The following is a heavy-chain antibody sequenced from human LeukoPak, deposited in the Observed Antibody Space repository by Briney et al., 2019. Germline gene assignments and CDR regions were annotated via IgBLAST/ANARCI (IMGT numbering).Heavy chain of an antibody. D-gene: IGHD1-26*01. Sequence: GGSLRLSCAASGFTFSSYGMHWVRQDPGKGLEGLAFILYAGSNKYCADSAKGRFATFRDKSKNTLYLQTNSLRAEDTAVYYCAKDQKRYSGSYYYDIDVWGKGTTVTVSS. CDR1: GFTFSSYG. J-gene: IGHJ6*03. CDR2: ILYAGSNK. CDR3: AKDQKRYSGSYYYDIDV. V-gene: IGHV3-30*02.